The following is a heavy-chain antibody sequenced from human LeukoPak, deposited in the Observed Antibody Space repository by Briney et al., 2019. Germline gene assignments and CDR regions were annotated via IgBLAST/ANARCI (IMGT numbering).Heavy chain of an antibody. CDR1: GGSISSGDYY. CDR2: IYYSGSA. J-gene: IGHJ4*02. D-gene: IGHD6-6*01. V-gene: IGHV4-30-4*08. CDR3: AREKLVGPFDY. Sequence: TLSLTCTVSGGSISSGDYYWSWIRQPPGKGLEWIGYIYYSGSAYYNPSLKSRVTISVDTSKNQFSLKLSSVTAADTAVYYCAREKLVGPFDYWGQGTLVTVSS.